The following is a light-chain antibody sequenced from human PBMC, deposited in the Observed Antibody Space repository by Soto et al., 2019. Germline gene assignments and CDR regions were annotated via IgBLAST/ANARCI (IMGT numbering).Light chain of an antibody. J-gene: IGKJ1*01. CDR3: QQYNSYPWT. V-gene: IGKV1-5*01. Sequence: DIQMTQSPSTLSPSVGDRVTITCRASQSVSSWLAWYQQKPGKAPKLLIYDASSLESGVPSSFSGSGSGTEFTLNIISLQPDDVATYYCQQYNSYPWTFGQGTKVEIK. CDR2: DAS. CDR1: QSVSSW.